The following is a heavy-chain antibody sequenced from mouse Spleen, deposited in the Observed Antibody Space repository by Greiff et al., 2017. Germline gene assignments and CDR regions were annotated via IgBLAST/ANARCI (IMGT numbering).Heavy chain of an antibody. D-gene: IGHD3-3*01. CDR1: GFTFSDYY. CDR3: ARVGGDADYFDY. J-gene: IGHJ2*01. Sequence: EVHLVESEGGLVQPGSSMKLSCTASGFTFSDYYMAWVRQVPEKGLEWVANINYDGSSTYYLDSLKSRFIISRDNAKNILYLQMSSLKSEDTATYYCARVGGDADYFDYWGQGTTLTVSS. V-gene: IGHV5-16*01. CDR2: INYDGSST.